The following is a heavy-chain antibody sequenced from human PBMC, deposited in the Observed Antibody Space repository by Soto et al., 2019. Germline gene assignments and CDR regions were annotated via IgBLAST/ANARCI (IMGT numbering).Heavy chain of an antibody. CDR3: AKSGLRMVRGVIISVRFPDY. J-gene: IGHJ4*02. D-gene: IGHD3-10*01. CDR2: ISDDGSNK. Sequence: PGGSLRLSCAASVFTFSSYGMHWVRQAPGKGLEWVAVISDDGSNKYYADSVKGRFTISRDNSKNTLYLQMNSLRAEDTAVYYCAKSGLRMVRGVIISVRFPDYWGQGTLVTVSS. V-gene: IGHV3-30*18. CDR1: VFTFSSYG.